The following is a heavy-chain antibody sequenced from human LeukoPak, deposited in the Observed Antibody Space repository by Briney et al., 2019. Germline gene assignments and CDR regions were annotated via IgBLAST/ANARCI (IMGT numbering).Heavy chain of an antibody. CDR3: ARNRPAGGYYDFWSGYQPSYYYYYGMDV. CDR2: MSYDGSKE. J-gene: IGHJ6*02. Sequence: GGSLRLSCAASGFTVSSNYMSWVRQAPGKGLEWVAVMSYDGSKEYYADSVKGRFTISRDNAKNTLYLQMNSLRAEDTAVYYCARNRPAGGYYDFWSGYQPSYYYYYGMDVWGQGTTVTVSS. CDR1: GFTVSSNY. V-gene: IGHV3-30*03. D-gene: IGHD3-3*01.